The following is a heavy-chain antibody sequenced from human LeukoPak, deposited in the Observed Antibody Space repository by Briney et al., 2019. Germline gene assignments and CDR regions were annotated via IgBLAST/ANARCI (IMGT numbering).Heavy chain of an antibody. CDR3: ARGAYSKIDP. CDR2: ITNSVSTI. Sequence: GGSLRLSCAASGFTFSDYYMRWIRQAPGKGLEWVSYITNSVSTIYYADSVKGRFTISRDNAKNSLYLQMNSLRDEDTAVYYCARGAYSKIDPWGQGTLVTVSS. J-gene: IGHJ5*02. V-gene: IGHV3-11*04. D-gene: IGHD4-11*01. CDR1: GFTFSDYY.